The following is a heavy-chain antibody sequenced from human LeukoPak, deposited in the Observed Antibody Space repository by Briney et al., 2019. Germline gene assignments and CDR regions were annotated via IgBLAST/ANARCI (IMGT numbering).Heavy chain of an antibody. Sequence: PGGSLRLSCAASGFPFRDYYMTWIRQAPGKGLEWISHISRSGDTLYYADSVEGRFTISRDNAKNSLFLQMNSLRADDTAVYYCAREVVIFPDYYYYGMDVWGQGTTVTVSS. CDR2: ISRSGDTL. CDR3: AREVVIFPDYYYYGMDV. V-gene: IGHV3-11*01. CDR1: GFPFRDYY. J-gene: IGHJ6*02. D-gene: IGHD2/OR15-2a*01.